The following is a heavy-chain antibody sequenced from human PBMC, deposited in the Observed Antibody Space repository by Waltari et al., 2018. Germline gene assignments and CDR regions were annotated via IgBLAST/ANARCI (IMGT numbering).Heavy chain of an antibody. D-gene: IGHD3-10*01. CDR3: AKDLLPTGVFDY. CDR2: ASDSGGSS. V-gene: IGHV3-23*04. J-gene: IGHJ4*02. CDR1: GFSFSNYA. Sequence: VQLVESGGGVVQPGGSLRLSCAASGFSFSNYAMSWVRQVPGKGLEWVSAASDSGGSSYYADSVKGRFTISRDNSKNMLYLQMKYLSAEDTALYYCAKDLLPTGVFDYWGQGALVTVSS.